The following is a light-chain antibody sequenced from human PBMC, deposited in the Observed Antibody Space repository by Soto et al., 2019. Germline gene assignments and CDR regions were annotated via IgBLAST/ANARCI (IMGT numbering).Light chain of an antibody. CDR2: DVR. J-gene: IGLJ1*01. V-gene: IGLV2-14*01. CDR3: NSYTSSSTYV. Sequence: QSVLTQPASVSGSPGQSITISCTGTSSDVGGYNYVSWFQQYPGKAPKLMIYDVRNRPSGISNRFSGSKSGNTASLTISGLQAEDEADYYCNSYTSSSTYVFGTGTKVTVL. CDR1: SSDVGGYNY.